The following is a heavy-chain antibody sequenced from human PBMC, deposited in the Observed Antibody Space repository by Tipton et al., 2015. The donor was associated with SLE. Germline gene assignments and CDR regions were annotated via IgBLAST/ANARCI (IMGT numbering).Heavy chain of an antibody. CDR2: IYYTGST. CDR3: ARDRSAYSPYWSFDL. D-gene: IGHD3-3*01. J-gene: IGHJ2*01. Sequence: TLSLTCTVSEGSISSGGYYWSWIRQHPGKGLEWIGYIYYTGSTYYNPSLKSQVAMSVDTAKKQFSLKLSSVTAADTAVYYCARDRSAYSPYWSFDLWGRGPLVTASS. V-gene: IGHV4-31*01. CDR1: EGSISSGGYY.